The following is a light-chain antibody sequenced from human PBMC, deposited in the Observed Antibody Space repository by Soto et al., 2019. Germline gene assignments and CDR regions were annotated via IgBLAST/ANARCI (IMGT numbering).Light chain of an antibody. V-gene: IGKV1-39*01. CDR3: QQTYTSVAT. Sequence: DIQMTQSPSSLSASIGDRVTISCRASHSIGSWLAWFQQKPGKAPKLLIYAASTLQDGVPSRFSGGGSGTAFSLIITGLQPGDSATYYCQQTYTSVATFGQGTKV. CDR1: HSIGSW. CDR2: AAS. J-gene: IGKJ1*01.